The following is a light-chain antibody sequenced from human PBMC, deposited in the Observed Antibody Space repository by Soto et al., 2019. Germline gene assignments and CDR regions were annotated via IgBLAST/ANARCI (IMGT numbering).Light chain of an antibody. J-gene: IGKJ1*01. V-gene: IGKV1-5*03. CDR1: QSISTW. CDR2: TAS. Sequence: DIQMTQSPSTLAASVGDRVTITCRASQSISTWMAWYQQKPGKAPKLLIYTASSLESGVPSRFSGSGSGTEFTLTISSLEHDDFATYYCQQYHSWTFGQGTKVDIK. CDR3: QQYHSWT.